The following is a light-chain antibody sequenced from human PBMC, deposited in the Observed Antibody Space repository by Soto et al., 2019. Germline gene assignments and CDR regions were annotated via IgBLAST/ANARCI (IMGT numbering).Light chain of an antibody. CDR1: SSKIGSNA. CDR3: AAWGDSLNTWV. Sequence: QSGLTQPPSASGTPGQRVTISCSGSSSKIGSNAVSWYQHFPGTAPKVRIYSDDHRLSVVPDRFSGSKSGTSACLAISGLRAQDEADYFCAAWGDSLNTWVLGGGPKLTVL. V-gene: IGLV1-44*01. J-gene: IGLJ3*02. CDR2: SDD.